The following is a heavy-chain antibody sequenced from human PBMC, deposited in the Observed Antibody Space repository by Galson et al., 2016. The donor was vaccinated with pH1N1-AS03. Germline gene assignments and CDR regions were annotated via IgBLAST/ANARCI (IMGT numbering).Heavy chain of an antibody. CDR2: IYLSGST. Sequence: TLSLTCAVSGYSINSGYYWGWLRQPPGKGLEWIGSIYLSGSTYYNPSLKRRVTMSVDTSKNQFSLKLSSVTAADTAVYYCARGGVVRGVSWFDPWGQGTLVTVSS. V-gene: IGHV4-38-2*01. D-gene: IGHD3-10*01. CDR1: GYSINSGYY. CDR3: ARGGVVRGVSWFDP. J-gene: IGHJ5*02.